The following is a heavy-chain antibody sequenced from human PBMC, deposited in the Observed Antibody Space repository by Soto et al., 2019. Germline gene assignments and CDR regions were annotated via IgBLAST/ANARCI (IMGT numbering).Heavy chain of an antibody. CDR3: ARDQAFTIFGVVIISEGAFDI. CDR2: IKQDGSEK. V-gene: IGHV3-7*01. CDR1: GFTFSSYW. J-gene: IGHJ3*02. Sequence: GGSLRLSCAASGFTFSSYWMSWVRQAPGKGLEWVANIKQDGSEKYYVDSVKGRFTISRDNAKNSLYLQMNSLRAEDTAVYYCARDQAFTIFGVVIISEGAFDIWGQGTMVTVSS. D-gene: IGHD3-3*01.